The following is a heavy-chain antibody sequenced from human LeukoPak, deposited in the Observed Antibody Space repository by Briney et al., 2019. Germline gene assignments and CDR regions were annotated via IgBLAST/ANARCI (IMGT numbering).Heavy chain of an antibody. V-gene: IGHV3-21*01. CDR1: GFTFSSYS. J-gene: IGHJ6*03. CDR2: ISSSSSYI. Sequence: GGSLRLSCAASGFTFSSYSMNWVRQAPGKGLEWVSSISSSSSYIYYADSVKGRFTTSRDNAKNSLYLQMNSLRAEDTAVYYCARDSYYDFWSGFRGDNYYYYYMDVWGKGTTVTVSS. CDR3: ARDSYYDFWSGFRGDNYYYYYMDV. D-gene: IGHD3-3*01.